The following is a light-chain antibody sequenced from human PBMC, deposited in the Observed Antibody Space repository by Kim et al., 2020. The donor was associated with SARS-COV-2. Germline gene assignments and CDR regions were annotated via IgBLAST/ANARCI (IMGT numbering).Light chain of an antibody. CDR1: QSIGIS. V-gene: IGKV3-11*01. CDR2: DAA. Sequence: PGEGAILTCRASQSIGISLGWYQHKRGQAPRLLIYDAAIRAAGSPDRFSGGGSGTDFTLTIGSLEPEDFAVYYCQQRNNWPPAVTFGGGTKVDIK. J-gene: IGKJ4*01. CDR3: QQRNNWPPAVT.